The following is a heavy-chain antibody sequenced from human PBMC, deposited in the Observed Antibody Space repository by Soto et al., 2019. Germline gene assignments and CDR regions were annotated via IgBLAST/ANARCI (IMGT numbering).Heavy chain of an antibody. D-gene: IGHD1-7*01. CDR3: ARGRITGTIEW. CDR1: GFTFSSYD. V-gene: IGHV3-13*01. CDR2: IGTAGDT. Sequence: EVQLVESGGGLVQPGGSLRLSCAASGFTFSSYDMHWVRQATGKGLEWVSAIGTAGDTYYPGSVKGRFTISRENAKNSLYLQMNSLRAGDTAVYYCARGRITGTIEWWGQGTLVTVSS. J-gene: IGHJ4*02.